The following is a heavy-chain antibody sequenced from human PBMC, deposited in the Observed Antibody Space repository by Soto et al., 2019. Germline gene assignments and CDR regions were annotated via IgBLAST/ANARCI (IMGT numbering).Heavy chain of an antibody. CDR2: IGGNGADT. CDR1: GFIFRNYA. Sequence: EVQLLDSGGGLVQPGGSLRLSCAASGFIFRNYAMSWVRQAPGKGLEWVSAIGGNGADTYYVDSVKGRFTISRDNSKNTLYLQMNSLRAEDTALYFCAIPSGLTVTGPDYWGQGTLVTVSS. J-gene: IGHJ4*02. CDR3: AIPSGLTVTGPDY. V-gene: IGHV3-23*01. D-gene: IGHD6-19*01.